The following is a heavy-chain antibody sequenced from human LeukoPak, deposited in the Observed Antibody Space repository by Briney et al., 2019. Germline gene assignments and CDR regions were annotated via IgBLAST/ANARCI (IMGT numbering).Heavy chain of an antibody. Sequence: PGESLKISCKGSGYSFTSYWIGWVRQMPGKGLEWMGIIYPGDSDTRYSPSFQGQVTISADKSISTAYLQWSSLKASGTAMYYCARQYYYDSSGYYYFGYWGQGTLVTVSS. CDR2: IYPGDSDT. CDR1: GYSFTSYW. CDR3: ARQYYYDSSGYYYFGY. J-gene: IGHJ4*02. V-gene: IGHV5-51*01. D-gene: IGHD3-22*01.